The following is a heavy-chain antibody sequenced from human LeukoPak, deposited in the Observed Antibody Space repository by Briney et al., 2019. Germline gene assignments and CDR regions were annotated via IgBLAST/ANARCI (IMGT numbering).Heavy chain of an antibody. CDR3: ARAWSNDYVWGSYRYFYY. V-gene: IGHV1-18*01. CDR2: ISAYNGNT. J-gene: IGHJ4*02. Sequence: ASVKVSCKASGYTFTSYGISWVRQAPGQGLEWMGRISAYNGNTNYAQKLQGRVTMTTDTSTSTAYMELRSLRSDDTAVYYCARAWSNDYVWGSYRYFYYWGQGTLVTVSS. D-gene: IGHD3-16*02. CDR1: GYTFTSYG.